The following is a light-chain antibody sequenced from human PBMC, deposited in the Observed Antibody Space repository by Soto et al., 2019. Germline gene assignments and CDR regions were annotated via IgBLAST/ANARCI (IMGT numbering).Light chain of an antibody. V-gene: IGKV3-11*01. J-gene: IGKJ4*01. CDR2: DAS. CDR1: QSVSSY. Sequence: EIVLTQSPATLSLSPGERATLSCRASQSVSSYLAWYQQKPGQAPRLLLYDASNRATGIPARFSGSGSGTVFTLTISSLEPEDFAVYSCQRRSSLLLTFGGGTKVEIK. CDR3: QRRSSLLLT.